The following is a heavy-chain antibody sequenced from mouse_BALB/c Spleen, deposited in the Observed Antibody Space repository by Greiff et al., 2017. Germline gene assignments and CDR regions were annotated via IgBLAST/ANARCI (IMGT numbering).Heavy chain of an antibody. CDR3: ARMIPHYYGYGAMDY. Sequence: QVTLKESGPGILQPSQTLSLTCSFSGFSLSTSGMGVGWIRQPSGKGLEWLAHIWWDDDKRYNPALKSRLTISKDTSSNQVFLKIASVDTADTATYYCARMIPHYYGYGAMDYWGQGTSVTVSS. V-gene: IGHV8-8*01. CDR1: GFSLSTSGMG. CDR2: IWWDDDK. J-gene: IGHJ4*01. D-gene: IGHD1-2*01.